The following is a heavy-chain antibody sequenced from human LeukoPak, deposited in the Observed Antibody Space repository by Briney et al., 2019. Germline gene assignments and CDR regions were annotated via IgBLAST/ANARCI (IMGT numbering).Heavy chain of an antibody. D-gene: IGHD3-3*02. Sequence: GGSLRLSCAASGFTFSSYGMHWVRQAPGKGLEWVAVIWYDGSNKYYADSVKGRFTISRDNSKNTLYLQTNSLRAEDTAVYYCASYVLGDAFDIWGQGTMVTVSS. CDR2: IWYDGSNK. CDR3: ASYVLGDAFDI. CDR1: GFTFSSYG. V-gene: IGHV3-33*01. J-gene: IGHJ3*02.